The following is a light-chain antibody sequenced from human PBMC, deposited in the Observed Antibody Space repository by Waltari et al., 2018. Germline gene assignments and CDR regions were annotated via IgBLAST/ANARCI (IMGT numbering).Light chain of an antibody. Sequence: QTVVTQEPSLSVSPGGTVTLTCALSSGSLSTTSYATWYQQTPGQAQRTPVYKANARSPGCPVRFSGSTLGNTAALTITGAQAGDESDYYCGLYMVGGSWVFGGGSRWNVL. CDR2: KAN. J-gene: IGLJ3*02. CDR3: GLYMVGGSWV. CDR1: SGSLSTTSY. V-gene: IGLV8-61*01.